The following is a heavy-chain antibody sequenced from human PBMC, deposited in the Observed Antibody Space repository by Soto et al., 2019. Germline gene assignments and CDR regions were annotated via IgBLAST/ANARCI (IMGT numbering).Heavy chain of an antibody. J-gene: IGHJ4*02. CDR3: ARGGDSSGWSYFDY. V-gene: IGHV3-33*01. D-gene: IGHD6-19*01. Sequence: QVQLVESGGGVVQPGRSLRLSCAASGFTLSNYGMHWVRQAPGKGLEGVAVIWSEGGNKNNVDSVKGRFTISRDNSKNTLYLQMNSLRAEDTAVYYCARGGDSSGWSYFDYWGQGTLVTVSS. CDR2: IWSEGGNK. CDR1: GFTLSNYG.